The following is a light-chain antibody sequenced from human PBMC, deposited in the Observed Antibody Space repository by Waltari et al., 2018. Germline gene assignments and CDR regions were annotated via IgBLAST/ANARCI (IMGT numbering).Light chain of an antibody. V-gene: IGLV2-14*03. Sequence: QSALTQPASVSGSPGQSITISCTGTSSDVGSYNYVSWYQQHSGKVPKVIIYDVSNRPSGVSNRFSGSKSGNTAYLTISGLQAEDEADYYCSLYTTSSVLFGGGTKLTVL. J-gene: IGLJ2*01. CDR3: SLYTTSSVL. CDR1: SSDVGSYNY. CDR2: DVS.